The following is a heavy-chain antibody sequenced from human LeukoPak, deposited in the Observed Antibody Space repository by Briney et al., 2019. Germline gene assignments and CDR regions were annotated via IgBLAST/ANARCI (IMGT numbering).Heavy chain of an antibody. D-gene: IGHD3-16*01. V-gene: IGHV1-46*01. CDR3: AREGLQGEFDY. CDR2: INPSGGST. J-gene: IGHJ4*02. CDR1: GYTFTSQY. Sequence: ASVKVSFKAYGYTFTSQYMHWVRQAPGQGREWMGVINPSGGSTSYAQNFQGRVTMTRDTSTSTVYMELSSLRSEDTVVYYCAREGLQGEFDYWGQGTLVTVSS.